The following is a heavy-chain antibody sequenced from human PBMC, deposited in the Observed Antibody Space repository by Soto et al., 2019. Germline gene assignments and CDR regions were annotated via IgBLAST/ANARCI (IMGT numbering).Heavy chain of an antibody. CDR1: GYTFTGYY. D-gene: IGHD3-16*01. V-gene: IGHV1-2*02. Sequence: ASVKVSCKTSGYTFTGYYIHWVRQAPGQGLEWMGWINPNSGDARYAPKFQGRVSMTRDTSIRTGYMELTRLTSDDTAVYFCATGGGYFTSPNYYLDFWGQGTLVTVSS. J-gene: IGHJ4*02. CDR3: ATGGGYFTSPNYYLDF. CDR2: INPNSGDA.